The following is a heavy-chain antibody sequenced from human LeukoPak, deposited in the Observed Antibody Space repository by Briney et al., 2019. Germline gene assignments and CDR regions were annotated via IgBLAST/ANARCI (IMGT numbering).Heavy chain of an antibody. V-gene: IGHV3-66*01. CDR1: GFTVSGSY. CDR3: ARERPLDY. J-gene: IGHJ4*02. Sequence: GGSLRLSCAASGFTVSGSYMSWVRQAPGKALEWVSLINSPGSTYYADSVKGRFTISRDNAKNSLYLQMDSLRAEDTAVYFCARERPLDYWGQGALVTVSS. CDR2: INSPGST.